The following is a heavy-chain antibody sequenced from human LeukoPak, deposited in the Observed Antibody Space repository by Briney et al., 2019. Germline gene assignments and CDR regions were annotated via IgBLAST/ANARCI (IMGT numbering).Heavy chain of an antibody. CDR1: GYTFTSYG. CDR2: ISAYNGNT. CDR3: ARGGGYCTNGVCRPFDY. J-gene: IGHJ4*02. V-gene: IGHV1-18*01. Sequence: GASVKVSCKASGYTFTSYGISWVRQAPGQGLEWMGWISAYNGNTDYAQKLQGRVTMTTDTSTSTAYMELRSLRSDDTAVYYCARGGGYCTNGVCRPFDYWGQGTLVTVSS. D-gene: IGHD2-8*01.